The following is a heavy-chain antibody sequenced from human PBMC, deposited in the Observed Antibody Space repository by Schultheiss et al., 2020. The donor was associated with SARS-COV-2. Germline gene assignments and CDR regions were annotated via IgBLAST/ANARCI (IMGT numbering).Heavy chain of an antibody. CDR1: GGTFSSYA. V-gene: IGHV1-69*13. CDR2: IIPIFGTA. D-gene: IGHD3-3*01. CDR3: ASAARNYDFWSGYYLDYYYYGMDV. J-gene: IGHJ6*02. Sequence: SVKVSCKASGGTFSSYAISWVRQAPGQGLEWMGGIIPIFGTANYAQKFQGRVTITADESTSTAYMELSSLRSEDTAVYYCASAARNYDFWSGYYLDYYYYGMDVWGQGTTVTVSS.